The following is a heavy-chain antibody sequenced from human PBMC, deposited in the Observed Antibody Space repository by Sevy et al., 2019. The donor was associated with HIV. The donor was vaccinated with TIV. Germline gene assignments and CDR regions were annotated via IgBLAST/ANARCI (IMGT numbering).Heavy chain of an antibody. CDR3: ARYVGATYPLDY. D-gene: IGHD1-26*01. Sequence: GGSLRLSCAASGFTFSTYWMHWVRQAPGKGLVWVSRINTDGSTTRYSDSVKGRFTISRDNARNTVYLQMNDLRAEDTALYYCARYVGATYPLDYWGQGTLVTVSS. CDR1: GFTFSTYW. CDR2: INTDGSTT. J-gene: IGHJ4*02. V-gene: IGHV3-74*01.